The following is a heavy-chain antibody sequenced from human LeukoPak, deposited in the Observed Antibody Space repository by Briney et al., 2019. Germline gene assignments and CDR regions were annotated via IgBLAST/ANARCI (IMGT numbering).Heavy chain of an antibody. CDR1: GFIFSSYA. J-gene: IGHJ2*01. D-gene: IGHD6-19*01. CDR3: AKDFWQWLVRIGYFDL. CDR2: ISGSGGST. V-gene: IGHV3-23*01. Sequence: GGSLRLSCAASGFIFSSYAMTWVRQAPGKGLDWVSGISGSGGSTYYADSVKGRFTISRDNSKNTLYLQMNSLRAEDTAVYYCAKDFWQWLVRIGYFDLWGRGTLVTVSS.